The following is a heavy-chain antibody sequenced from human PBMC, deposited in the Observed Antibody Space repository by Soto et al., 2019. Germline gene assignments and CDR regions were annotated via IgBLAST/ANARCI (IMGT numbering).Heavy chain of an antibody. Sequence: GGSLRLSCAASGFTVSSCGMHCFHHALGKGLERVAVISYDGSNKYYADSVKGRFTNSRDNSKNTLYLQMNSLRAEDTAVYYCARNGVGYYYGMDVWGQGTTVTVSS. V-gene: IGHV3-30*03. J-gene: IGHJ6*02. CDR3: ARNGVGYYYGMDV. CDR1: GFTVSSCG. CDR2: ISYDGSNK. D-gene: IGHD1-1*01.